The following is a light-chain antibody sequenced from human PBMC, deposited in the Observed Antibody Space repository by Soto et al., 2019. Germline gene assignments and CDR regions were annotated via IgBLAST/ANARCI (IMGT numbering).Light chain of an antibody. CDR3: QQYGGSVQT. CDR1: QSVGSNY. Sequence: VLTQFPGTLSFYPGERATLSCRASQSVGSNYLAWYQQRPGQPPNLLIFGASHRAPDIPDRFSGSGSGTDFTLTISRLEPEDFAVYYCQQYGGSVQTFGQRAKADIK. V-gene: IGKV3-20*01. J-gene: IGKJ1*01. CDR2: GAS.